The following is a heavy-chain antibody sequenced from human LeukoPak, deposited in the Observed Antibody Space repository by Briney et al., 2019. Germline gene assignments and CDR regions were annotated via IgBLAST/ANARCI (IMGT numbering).Heavy chain of an antibody. Sequence: GGSLRLSCATSGFTFSSYAMSWVRQAPGKGLEWVSVISGSGDYTYFADSVKGRFTISRDNSKNTLYLQMSSLRVEDTAIYYCAKGWDCSSTSCYTTFDYWGQGTLVTVSS. D-gene: IGHD2-2*02. CDR1: GFTFSSYA. V-gene: IGHV3-23*01. J-gene: IGHJ4*02. CDR2: ISGSGDYT. CDR3: AKGWDCSSTSCYTTFDY.